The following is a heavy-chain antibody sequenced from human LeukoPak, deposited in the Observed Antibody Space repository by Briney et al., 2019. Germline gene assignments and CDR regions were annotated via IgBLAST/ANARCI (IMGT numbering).Heavy chain of an antibody. CDR3: AGSFQH. CDR1: GFTFSSYN. J-gene: IGHJ1*01. Sequence: GGSLRLSCEASGFTFSSYNMNWVRQAPGKGLEWLSYISPSSSTIYYADSVKGRITISRDNAKNSLFLQVNSLRDEDTAVYYCAGSFQHWGQGTLVTVSS. CDR2: ISPSSSTI. V-gene: IGHV3-48*02.